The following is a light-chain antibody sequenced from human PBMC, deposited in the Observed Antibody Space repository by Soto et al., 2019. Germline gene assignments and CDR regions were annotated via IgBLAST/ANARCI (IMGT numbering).Light chain of an antibody. CDR1: QNIDNK. J-gene: IGKJ1*01. CDR3: QQFHYWWT. Sequence: EIVMTQSPATLSVSPGSRSTLSCRASQNIDNKLVWYQQKPGQVPRLLIYDASTRATGIPARFSGSGSGTEFTLTISSLQSEDFAFYYCQQFHYWWTCGQGNK. CDR2: DAS. V-gene: IGKV3-15*01.